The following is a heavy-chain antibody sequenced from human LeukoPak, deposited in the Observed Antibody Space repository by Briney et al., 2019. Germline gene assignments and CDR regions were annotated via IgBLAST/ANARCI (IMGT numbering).Heavy chain of an antibody. CDR2: IGTAGDT. Sequence: GGSLRLSCAASGFTFSSYDMHWVRQATGKGLEWVSAIGTAGDTYYPGSVKGRFTISRDNAKNSLYLQMNSLRAEDTAVYYCARVLRYYYDSSAPRYFDYWGQGTLVTVSS. CDR1: GFTFSSYD. V-gene: IGHV3-13*01. D-gene: IGHD3-22*01. J-gene: IGHJ4*02. CDR3: ARVLRYYYDSSAPRYFDY.